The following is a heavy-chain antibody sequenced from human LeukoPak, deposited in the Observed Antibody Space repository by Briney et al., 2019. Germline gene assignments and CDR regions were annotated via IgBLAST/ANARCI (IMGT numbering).Heavy chain of an antibody. J-gene: IGHJ4*02. CDR3: ASSRDFIAAAGG. V-gene: IGHV1-46*01. Sequence: ASVKVSCKASGYTFTSYYMHWVRQAPGQGLEWMGIINPSGGSTSYAQKFQGRVTMTRDTSTSTVYMELSRLRSEDTAVYYCASSRDFIAAAGGWGQGTLVTVSS. CDR2: INPSGGST. D-gene: IGHD6-13*01. CDR1: GYTFTSYY.